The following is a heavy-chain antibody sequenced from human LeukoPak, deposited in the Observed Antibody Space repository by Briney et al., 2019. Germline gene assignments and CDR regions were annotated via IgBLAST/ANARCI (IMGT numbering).Heavy chain of an antibody. V-gene: IGHV3-21*01. CDR1: GFTFGSYS. CDR2: ISSGSGYI. J-gene: IGHJ4*02. Sequence: GGSLRLSCAASGFTFGSYSMNWVRQAPGKGLEWVSSISSGSGYIYYADSVKGRFTISRDNAKNSLYLQMNSLRAEDAAVYYCARGSTSYDYWGQGTLVTVSS. D-gene: IGHD2-2*01. CDR3: ARGSTSYDY.